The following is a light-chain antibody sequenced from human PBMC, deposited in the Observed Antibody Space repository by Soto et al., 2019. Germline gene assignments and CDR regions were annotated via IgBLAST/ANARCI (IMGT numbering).Light chain of an antibody. V-gene: IGLV1-40*01. CDR3: QSYDSSLTAYVV. CDR2: GDN. J-gene: IGLJ2*01. CDR1: SSNLGADYD. Sequence: QSVLTQPPSVSGAPGQRVTISCTGSSSNLGADYDVHWYRQLPGTAPKLLIYGDNNRPSGVPDRFSGSKSGTSASLANAGLQAEDEADYYCQSYDSSLTAYVVFGGGTQLTVL.